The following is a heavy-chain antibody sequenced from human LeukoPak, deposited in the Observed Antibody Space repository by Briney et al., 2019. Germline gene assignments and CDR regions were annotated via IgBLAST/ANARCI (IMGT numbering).Heavy chain of an antibody. J-gene: IGHJ3*02. CDR2: ITSSGAYI. D-gene: IGHD3-16*02. CDR1: GFTFNYYN. V-gene: IGHV3-21*01. Sequence: PGGSLRLSCAASGFTFNYYNMNWVRQAPGKALEWVSSITSSGAYIFYADSVRGRFTISRDNSKNTLYLQMNSLRAEDTAVYYCASREGWDYVWGSYRPGDPFDIWGQGTMVTVSS. CDR3: ASREGWDYVWGSYRPGDPFDI.